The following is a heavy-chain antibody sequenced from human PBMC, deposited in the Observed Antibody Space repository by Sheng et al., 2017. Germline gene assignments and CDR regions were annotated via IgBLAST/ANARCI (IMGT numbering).Heavy chain of an antibody. CDR1: GFTFTNAW. D-gene: IGHD1-1*01. Sequence: EVQLVESGGGLVKPGESLRLSCAASGFTFTNAWMSWVRQAPGKGLEWVGRIKSKTDGGTIDYAAPVKGRFTISRDDSKNTLYLQMNSLKTXDTAVYYCTTVTAGTSWAFDIWGQGTLVTVSS. J-gene: IGHJ3*02. V-gene: IGHV3-15*01. CDR2: IKSKTDGGTI. CDR3: TTVTAGTSWAFDI.